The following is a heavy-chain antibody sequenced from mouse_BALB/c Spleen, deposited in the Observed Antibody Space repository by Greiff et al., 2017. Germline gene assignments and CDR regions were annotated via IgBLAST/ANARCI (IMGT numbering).Heavy chain of an antibody. CDR3: TRGGSTMIHYYAMDY. CDR2: ISSGGSYT. CDR1: GFTFSSYT. V-gene: IGHV5-6-4*01. D-gene: IGHD2-4*01. J-gene: IGHJ4*01. Sequence: EVQGVESGGGLVKPGGSLKLSCAASGFTFSSYTMSWVRQTPEKRLEWVATISSGGSYTYYPDSVKGRFTISRDNAKNTLYLQMSSLKSEDTAMYYCTRGGSTMIHYYAMDYWGQGTSVTVSS.